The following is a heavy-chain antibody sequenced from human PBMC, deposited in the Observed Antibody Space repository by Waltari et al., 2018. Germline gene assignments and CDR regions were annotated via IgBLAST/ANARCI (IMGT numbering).Heavy chain of an antibody. V-gene: IGHV4-34*01. Sequence: QVQLQQWGAGLLKPSETLSLTCAVYGGSFSGYYWSWIRQPPGKGLEWIGEINHSGSTNYNPSLKSRVTISVDTSKNQFSLKLSSVTAADTAVYYCARSARKRCSGGSCNLFHYYYGMDFWGQGTTVTVSS. CDR2: INHSGST. CDR3: ARSARKRCSGGSCNLFHYYYGMDF. J-gene: IGHJ6*02. D-gene: IGHD2-15*01. CDR1: GGSFSGYY.